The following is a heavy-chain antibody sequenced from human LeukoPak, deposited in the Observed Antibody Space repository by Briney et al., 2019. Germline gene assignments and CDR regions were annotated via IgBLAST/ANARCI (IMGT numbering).Heavy chain of an antibody. CDR3: ALSGDGYINFDY. V-gene: IGHV4-39*01. J-gene: IGHJ4*02. Sequence: SETLSLTCTVSGGSISSSSYYWGWIRQPPGKGLEWIGSIYYSGSTYYNPSLKSRVTISVDTSKNQFSLKLSSVTAADTAVYYCALSGDGYINFDYWGQGTLVTVSS. CDR2: IYYSGST. D-gene: IGHD5-24*01. CDR1: GGSISSSSYY.